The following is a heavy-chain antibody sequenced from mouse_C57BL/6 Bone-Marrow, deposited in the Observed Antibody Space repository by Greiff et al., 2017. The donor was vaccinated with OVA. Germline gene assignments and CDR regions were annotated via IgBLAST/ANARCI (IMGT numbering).Heavy chain of an antibody. J-gene: IGHJ1*03. CDR3: ARGIRDWYFDV. CDR2: IYPGDGDT. CDR1: GYAFSSSW. Sequence: QVQLQQSGPELVKPGASVKISCKASGYAFSSSWMNWVKQRPGKGLEWIGRIYPGDGDTNYNGKFKGKATLTADKSSSTAYMQLSSLTSEDSAVYFCARGIRDWYFDVWGIGTTVTVSS. V-gene: IGHV1-82*01.